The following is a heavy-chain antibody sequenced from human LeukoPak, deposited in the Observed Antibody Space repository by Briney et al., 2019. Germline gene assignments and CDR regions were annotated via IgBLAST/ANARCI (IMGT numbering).Heavy chain of an antibody. J-gene: IGHJ3*02. CDR3: ARYLAAPYDAFDI. V-gene: IGHV1-2*02. Sequence: ASVKVSCKASGYTFTGYYMHCVRQAPGQGLEWMGWINSNSGGVHYAQNFQGRVTMTRDTSISTAYMDLTRLRYDDTAVYFCARYLAAPYDAFDIWGQGTMVTVSS. D-gene: IGHD2-15*01. CDR2: INSNSGGV. CDR1: GYTFTGYY.